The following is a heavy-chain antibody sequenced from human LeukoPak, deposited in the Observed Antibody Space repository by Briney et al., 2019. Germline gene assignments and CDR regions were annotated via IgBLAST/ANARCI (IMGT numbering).Heavy chain of an antibody. V-gene: IGHV3-23*01. CDR2: ISGSDGTT. CDR1: GFPFSSYA. J-gene: IGHJ3*02. Sequence: PGGSLRLSCAASGFPFSSYAMSWVRQAPGKGLEWVSAISGSDGTTYYADSVKGRFTISRDNAKNSLYLQMNSLRAEDTAVYYCARSGTTYYYDSGTRIWGQGTMVTVSS. D-gene: IGHD3-22*01. CDR3: ARSGTTYYYDSGTRI.